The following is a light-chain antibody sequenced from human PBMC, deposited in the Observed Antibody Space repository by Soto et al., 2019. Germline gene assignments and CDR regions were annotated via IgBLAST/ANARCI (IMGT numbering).Light chain of an antibody. Sequence: DIQMTQSPSSVSASVGDRVTITCRASQGISNYLAWYQHKSGKAPRLLIHTASTSPSGVPSRFNGSGSGTDFTFTISNLQPEDVAPYYCQKHNGGGLTFGGRTKVEIK. V-gene: IGKV1-27*01. CDR1: QGISNY. J-gene: IGKJ4*01. CDR2: TAS. CDR3: QKHNGGGLT.